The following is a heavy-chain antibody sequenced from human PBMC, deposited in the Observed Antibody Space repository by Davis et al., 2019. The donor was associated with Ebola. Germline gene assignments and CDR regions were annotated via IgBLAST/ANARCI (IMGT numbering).Heavy chain of an antibody. CDR2: IIPFFGTP. CDR1: GGTFSNYA. J-gene: IGHJ4*02. D-gene: IGHD2-8*02. CDR3: ARDPIKHCTGGVCQGGVDY. Sequence: SVKVSCKASGGTFSNYAISWVRQAPGQGLEWMGGIIPFFGTPNYAQNFQGRVTITADESTSTAYMELSSLRSDDTAVYYCARDPIKHCTGGVCQGGVDYWGQGTLVTVSS. V-gene: IGHV1-69*13.